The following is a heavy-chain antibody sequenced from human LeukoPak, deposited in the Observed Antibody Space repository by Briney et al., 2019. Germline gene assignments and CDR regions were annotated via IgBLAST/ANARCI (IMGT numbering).Heavy chain of an antibody. CDR3: ARYGSGSLDY. D-gene: IGHD3-10*01. V-gene: IGHV4-30-2*01. CDR2: IYHSGST. CDR1: GGSISSGGYS. J-gene: IGHJ4*02. Sequence: SETLSLTCAVSGGSISSGGYSWSWIRQPPWKGLEWIGYIYHSGSTYYNPSLKSRVTISVNRSKNQFSLKLSSVTAADTAVYYCARYGSGSLDYWGQGTLVTVSS.